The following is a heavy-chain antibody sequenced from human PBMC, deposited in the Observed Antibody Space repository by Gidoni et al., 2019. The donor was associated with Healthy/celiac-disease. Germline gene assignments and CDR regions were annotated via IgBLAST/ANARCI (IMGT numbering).Heavy chain of an antibody. Sequence: QLQLQESGPGLVKPSETLSLTCTVSGGSLRTTTYHWGWIRQPPGKGLEWIGSIYYSGSTYYHPSLKSRVTISVDTSKNQFSLKLSSVTAADTAVYYCARMLWFGEFLRYNWFDPWGQGTLVTVSS. CDR1: GGSLRTTTYH. CDR3: ARMLWFGEFLRYNWFDP. CDR2: IYYSGST. J-gene: IGHJ5*02. D-gene: IGHD3-10*01. V-gene: IGHV4-39*07.